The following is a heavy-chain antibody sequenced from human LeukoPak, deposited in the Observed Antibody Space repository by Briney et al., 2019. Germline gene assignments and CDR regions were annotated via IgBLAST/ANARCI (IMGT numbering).Heavy chain of an antibody. CDR2: ISSSSYI. Sequence: PGGSLRLSCAASGFTFSSYSMNWVRQAPGKGLEWVSSISSSSYIYYADSVKGRFTISRDNAKNSLYLQMNSLRAEDTAVYYCARDFATSGWYVNFDYWGQGTLVTVSS. V-gene: IGHV3-21*01. J-gene: IGHJ4*02. D-gene: IGHD6-19*01. CDR3: ARDFATSGWYVNFDY. CDR1: GFTFSSYS.